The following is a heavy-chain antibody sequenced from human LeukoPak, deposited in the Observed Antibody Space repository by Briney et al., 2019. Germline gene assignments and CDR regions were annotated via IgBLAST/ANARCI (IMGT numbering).Heavy chain of an antibody. D-gene: IGHD3-10*01. CDR3: AKSFWWFGEFSPFDY. Sequence: PGGSLRLSCAASGFTFSSYGMHWVRQAPGKGLEWVAFIRYDGSNKYYADSVKGRFTISRDNSKNTLYLQMNSLRAEDTAVYYCAKSFWWFGEFSPFDYWGQGTLVTVSS. J-gene: IGHJ4*02. CDR2: IRYDGSNK. V-gene: IGHV3-30*02. CDR1: GFTFSSYG.